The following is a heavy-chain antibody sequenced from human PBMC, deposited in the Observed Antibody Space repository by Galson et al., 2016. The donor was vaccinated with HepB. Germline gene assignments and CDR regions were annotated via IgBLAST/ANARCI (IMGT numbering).Heavy chain of an antibody. Sequence: SLRLSCAVSGFTFSNYAMHWVRQAPGKGLEWVAVTDGTNKYYADSVKGRFTISRDDSKSTLYLQMDRLRAEDTAVYYCARGPIVGVPDYFDFWGQGTLVTVSS. V-gene: IGHV3-30-3*01. CDR1: GFTFSNYA. CDR2: TDGTNK. D-gene: IGHD1-26*01. CDR3: ARGPIVGVPDYFDF. J-gene: IGHJ4*02.